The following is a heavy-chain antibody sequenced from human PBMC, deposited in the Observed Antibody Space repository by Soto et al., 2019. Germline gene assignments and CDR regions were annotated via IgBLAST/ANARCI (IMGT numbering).Heavy chain of an antibody. CDR1: GGSIITSNW. CDR2: ISHSGST. CDR3: VRERVVAGTDWFCDI. Sequence: QVQLKESSPGLVKPSGTLSLTCNISGGSIITSNWWSWVRQAPGKGLQWIGDISHSGSTNYNPSPKGRDYISVDKPNNPISLTLASMTAADTALYYCVRERVVAGTDWFCDIWGRGSLVTVSS. D-gene: IGHD6-19*01. V-gene: IGHV4-4*02. J-gene: IGHJ2*01.